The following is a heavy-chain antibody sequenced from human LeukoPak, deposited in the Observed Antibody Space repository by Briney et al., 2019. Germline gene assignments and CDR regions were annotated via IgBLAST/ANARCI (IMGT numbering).Heavy chain of an antibody. J-gene: IGHJ6*02. V-gene: IGHV1-69*13. D-gene: IGHD3-3*01. CDR1: GGTFSSYA. CDR2: IIPIFGTA. CDR3: ARELDFWSDSMDV. Sequence: VASVKVSCKASGGTFSSYAISWVRQAPGQGLEWMGGIIPIFGTANYAQKFQGRVTITADESTSTAYMELSSLRSEDTAVYYCARELDFWSDSMDVWGQGTTVTVSS.